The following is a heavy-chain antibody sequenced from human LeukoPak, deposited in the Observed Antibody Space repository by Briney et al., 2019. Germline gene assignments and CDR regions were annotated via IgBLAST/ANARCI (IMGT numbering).Heavy chain of an antibody. CDR3: AKDRGLFFGEFHYY. CDR1: GFTFSRYA. Sequence: GGSVRLSCAASGFTFSRYAMSWVRQAPGKGLERGSAISGSGGSTYYADSVRGRFTISRDNSKNTLYLQMNSLRAEDTAVYYCAKDRGLFFGEFHYYWGQGTLVTVSS. V-gene: IGHV3-23*01. CDR2: ISGSGGST. J-gene: IGHJ4*02. D-gene: IGHD3-10*01.